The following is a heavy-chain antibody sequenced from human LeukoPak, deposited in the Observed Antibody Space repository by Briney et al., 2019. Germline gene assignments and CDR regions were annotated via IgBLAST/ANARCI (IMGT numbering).Heavy chain of an antibody. CDR1: GYTFDEYA. D-gene: IGHD3-10*01. V-gene: IGHV3-9*01. J-gene: IGHJ4*02. CDR3: AKGHAYGLGESYLDF. Sequence: GGSLRLSCEAYGYTFDEYAMHSVRQAPRKGPEWVSAISWNSGSIGYADSVKGRFTISRDNGKNSLYLQMNSLRTEDTDLYYCAKGHAYGLGESYLDFWGQGTLVSVSS. CDR2: ISWNSGSI.